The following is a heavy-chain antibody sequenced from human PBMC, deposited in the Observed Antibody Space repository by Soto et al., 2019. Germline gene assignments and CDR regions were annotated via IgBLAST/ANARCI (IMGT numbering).Heavy chain of an antibody. CDR3: AASGYSSGWYRYYYYYMDV. D-gene: IGHD6-19*01. CDR1: VDSVSSNSAA. Sequence: SQTLSLTCVISVDSVSSNSAAWNWFRQSPSRGLEWLGRTYYRSKWYNDYAVSVKSRITINPDTSKNQFSLQLNSVTPEDTAVYYCAASGYSSGWYRYYYYYMDVWGKGTTVTVSS. CDR2: TYYRSKWYN. V-gene: IGHV6-1*01. J-gene: IGHJ6*03.